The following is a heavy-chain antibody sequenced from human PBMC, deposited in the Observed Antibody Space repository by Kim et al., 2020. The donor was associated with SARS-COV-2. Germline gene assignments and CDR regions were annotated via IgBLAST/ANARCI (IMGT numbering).Heavy chain of an antibody. Sequence: SETLSLTCAVYGGSFSGYYWSWIRQPPGKGLEWIGEINHSGSTNYNPSLKSRVTISVDTSKNQFSLKLSSVTAADTAVYYCARADQGWFDPWGQGTLGTV. V-gene: IGHV4-34*01. CDR1: GGSFSGYY. CDR2: INHSGST. J-gene: IGHJ5*02. CDR3: ARADQGWFDP.